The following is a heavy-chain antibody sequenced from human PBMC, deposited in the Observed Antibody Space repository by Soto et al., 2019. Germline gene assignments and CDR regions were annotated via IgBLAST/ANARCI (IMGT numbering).Heavy chain of an antibody. J-gene: IGHJ5*01. CDR2: IIPIFGTA. CDR1: GGTFSSYA. V-gene: IGHV1-69*13. Sequence: GASVKVSCKASGGTFSSYAISWVRQAPGQGLEWMGGIIPIFGTANYAQKFQGRVTITADESTSTAYMELSSLRSEDTAVYYCATFRPRGGQLLRWGPNWFDSWRQGTLVTVSS. D-gene: IGHD2-2*01. CDR3: ATFRPRGGQLLRWGPNWFDS.